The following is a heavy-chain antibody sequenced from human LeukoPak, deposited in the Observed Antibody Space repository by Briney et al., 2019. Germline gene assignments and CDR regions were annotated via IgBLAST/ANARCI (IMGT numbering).Heavy chain of an antibody. V-gene: IGHV3-15*01. Sequence: GGSLRLSCAASGFTFSSYAMHWVRQAPGKGLEWVGRIKSKTDGGTTDYAAPVKGRFTISRDDSKNTLYLQMNSLKTEDTAVYYCTPLLGRSSRWGQGTLVTVSS. CDR3: TPLLGRSSR. J-gene: IGHJ4*02. CDR1: GFTFSSYA. D-gene: IGHD2-15*01. CDR2: IKSKTDGGTT.